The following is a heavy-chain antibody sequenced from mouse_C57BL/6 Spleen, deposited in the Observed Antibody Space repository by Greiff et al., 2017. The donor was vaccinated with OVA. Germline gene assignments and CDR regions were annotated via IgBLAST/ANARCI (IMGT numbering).Heavy chain of an antibody. CDR3: ARQTTTVVAHGYAMDY. CDR2: IDPSDSET. J-gene: IGHJ4*01. D-gene: IGHD1-1*01. V-gene: IGHV1-52*01. CDR1: GYTFTSYW. Sequence: VQLQQPGAELVRPGSSVKLSCKASGYTFTSYWMHWVKQRPIQGLEWIGNIDPSDSETHYNQKFKDKATLTVDKSSSTAYMQLSSLTSEDSAVYYGARQTTTVVAHGYAMDYWGQGTSVTVSS.